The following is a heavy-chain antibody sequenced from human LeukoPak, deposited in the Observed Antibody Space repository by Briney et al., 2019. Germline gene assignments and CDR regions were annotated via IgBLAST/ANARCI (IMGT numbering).Heavy chain of an antibody. V-gene: IGHV3-21*01. J-gene: IGHJ4*02. D-gene: IGHD2-21*01. CDR2: ISSTGTYI. CDR3: ARDSIGDY. Sequence: GGSLRLSCAASGFTFSSYSMNWVRQAPGKGLEWVSSISSTGTYIYYADSMKGRFTISRDNAKNSLYLQMNGLRAEDTAIYYCARDSIGDYWGQGTLVTVSS. CDR1: GFTFSSYS.